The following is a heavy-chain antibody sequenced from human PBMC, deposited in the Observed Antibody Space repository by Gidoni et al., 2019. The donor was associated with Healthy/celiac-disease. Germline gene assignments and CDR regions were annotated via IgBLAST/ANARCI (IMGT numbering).Heavy chain of an antibody. CDR3: ARQRPIAARPGYYYYYYMDV. J-gene: IGHJ6*03. V-gene: IGHV4-34*01. Sequence: QVQLQQWGAGLLKPSETLSLTCAVYGGSFSGYYWSWIRQPPGKGLEWIGEINHSGSTNYNPSLKSRVTISVDTSKNQFSLKLSSVTAADTAVYYCARQRPIAARPGYYYYYYMDVWGKGTTVTVSS. CDR1: GGSFSGYY. D-gene: IGHD6-6*01. CDR2: INHSGST.